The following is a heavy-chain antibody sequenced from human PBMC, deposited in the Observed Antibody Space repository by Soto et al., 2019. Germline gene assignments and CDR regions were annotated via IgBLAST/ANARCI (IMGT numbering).Heavy chain of an antibody. V-gene: IGHV2-5*01. Sequence: SGPTLVNPTQTLTLPCPFSGFSLSTRGVGVGWIRQPPGKALESLALIYWNDDKRYSPSLKSRLTITNDTSKNQVVLTMTNMDPVDTSTYFCAHFSSSRLFDPWGQGTQVTFSA. CDR2: IYWNDDK. D-gene: IGHD2-2*01. CDR3: AHFSSSRLFDP. J-gene: IGHJ5*02. CDR1: GFSLSTRGVG.